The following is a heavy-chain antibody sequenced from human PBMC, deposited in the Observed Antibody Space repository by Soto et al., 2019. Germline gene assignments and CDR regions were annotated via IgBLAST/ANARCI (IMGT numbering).Heavy chain of an antibody. J-gene: IGHJ5*02. CDR1: GGSISSYY. Sequence: QVQLQESGPGLVKPSETLSLTCTVSGGSISSYYWNWIRQPPGKGLEWIGYVYYSGNTNYNPSLKSRVTISVDTSKNQFSLNLSSVTAADTAVYYCAMSTGTSVLQFDPWGQGTLVTVSS. V-gene: IGHV4-59*01. D-gene: IGHD1-1*01. CDR3: AMSTGTSVLQFDP. CDR2: VYYSGNT.